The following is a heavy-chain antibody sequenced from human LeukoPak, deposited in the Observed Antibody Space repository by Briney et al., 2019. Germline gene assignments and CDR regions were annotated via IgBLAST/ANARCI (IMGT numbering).Heavy chain of an antibody. J-gene: IGHJ4*02. CDR1: GFTFTSYW. CDR3: ARRYCSGGSCYLDY. Sequence: PGGSLRLSCAASGFTFTSYWMSWVRQPPGKGLEWVANIKQDGSEKYYVDSVKGRFTISRDNAKNSLYLQMNSLTAEDTAVYYCARRYCSGGSCYLDYWGQGTLVSVSS. V-gene: IGHV3-7*03. D-gene: IGHD2-15*01. CDR2: IKQDGSEK.